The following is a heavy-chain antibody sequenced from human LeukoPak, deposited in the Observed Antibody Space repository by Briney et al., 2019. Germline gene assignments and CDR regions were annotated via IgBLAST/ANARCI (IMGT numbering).Heavy chain of an antibody. CDR3: AKDRADS. CDR1: GFTFDDFA. J-gene: IGHJ4*02. CDR2: ISWNSGSI. V-gene: IGHV3-9*01. Sequence: AGGSLRLSCAASGFTFDDFAMHWVRQAPGKGLEWVSGISWNSGSIGYADSVKGRFTISRDNAKNSLYLQMNRLRAEDTALYYCAKDRADSWGQGTLVTVSS.